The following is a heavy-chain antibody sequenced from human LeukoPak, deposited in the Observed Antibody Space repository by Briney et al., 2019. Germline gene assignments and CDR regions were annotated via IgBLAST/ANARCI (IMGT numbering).Heavy chain of an antibody. V-gene: IGHV3-7*01. D-gene: IGHD5-18*01. Sequence: GGSLRLSCAASRFTFSNYWMSWVRQTPGKRLEWVANIKQDGSEQYYVDFVKGRFTISRDNAKNTLYLQMNSLRVEDTAVYYCARGGGYSYGSFDYWGQGTLVTVSS. CDR1: RFTFSNYW. J-gene: IGHJ4*02. CDR2: IKQDGSEQ. CDR3: ARGGGYSYGSFDY.